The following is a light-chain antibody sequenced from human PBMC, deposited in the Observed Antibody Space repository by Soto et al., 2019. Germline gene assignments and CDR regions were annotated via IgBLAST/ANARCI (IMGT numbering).Light chain of an antibody. Sequence: QSVVTQPPSVSGAPGQRVTISCTGTSSNIGAGYDVHWYQQLPGTAPKLLIYANSNRPSGVPDRFSGSKSGTSASLVITGLQAEDEADYYCQSYDSSLSGYVFGPGTKLTVL. CDR1: SSNIGAGYD. CDR2: ANS. V-gene: IGLV1-40*01. J-gene: IGLJ1*01. CDR3: QSYDSSLSGYV.